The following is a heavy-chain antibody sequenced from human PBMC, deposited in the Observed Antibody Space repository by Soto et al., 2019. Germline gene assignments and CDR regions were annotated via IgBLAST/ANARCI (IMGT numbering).Heavy chain of an antibody. V-gene: IGHV2-5*02. Sequence: QITLKESGPTVVKPTETLTLTCTFSGFSLTTSGVGVGWVRQSPGKAPEWLALSYWDDDKRYSTSLKSRLTITKDTSKNQVVLTMANVDPADTATYYCAHRVLRTVFGLVTTTAIYFDFWGQGAPGVVSS. CDR3: AHRVLRTVFGLVTTTAIYFDF. D-gene: IGHD3-3*01. J-gene: IGHJ4*02. CDR1: GFSLTTSGVG. CDR2: SYWDDDK.